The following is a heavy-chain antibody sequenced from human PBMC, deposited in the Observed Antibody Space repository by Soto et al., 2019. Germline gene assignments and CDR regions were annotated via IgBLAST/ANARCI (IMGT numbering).Heavy chain of an antibody. D-gene: IGHD3-22*01. CDR2: INAGNGNT. CDR1: GYTFTSYA. CDR3: ARDYYDSSGYYCDY. V-gene: IGHV1-3*01. Sequence: ASVKVSCKASGYTFTSYAMHWVRQAPGQRLEWMGWINAGNGNTKYSQKFQGRVTITRETTASTAYMELRSLRSEDTAVYYCARDYYDSSGYYCDYWGQGTLVTVSS. J-gene: IGHJ4*02.